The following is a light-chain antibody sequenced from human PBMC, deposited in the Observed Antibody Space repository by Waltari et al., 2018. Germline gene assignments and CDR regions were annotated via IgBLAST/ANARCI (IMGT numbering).Light chain of an antibody. CDR1: GSNNGAGYG. CDR3: QSYDTRLGAWV. V-gene: IGLV1-40*01. CDR2: GNT. Sequence: QSVLTQPPSGSGAPGQRVSIACTGSGSNNGAGYGGNMYQHRPGTAPKLLIYGNTNRPSGVPDQFSGSKSGTSASLVITGLQAEDEANYYCQSYDTRLGAWVFGGGTKLTVL. J-gene: IGLJ3*02.